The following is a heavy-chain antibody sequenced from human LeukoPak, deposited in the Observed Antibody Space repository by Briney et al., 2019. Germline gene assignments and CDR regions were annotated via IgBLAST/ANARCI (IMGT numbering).Heavy chain of an antibody. J-gene: IGHJ4*02. CDR2: IWYDGSNK. CDR1: GFTFSSYG. CDR3: ARGSWDTEGVFDY. Sequence: GGSLRLSCAASGFTFSSYGMHWVRQAPGKGLEWVAVIWYDGSNKYYADSVKGRFTISRDNSKSTLYLQMNSLTAADTAVYYCARGSWDTEGVFDYWGQGTLVTVSS. D-gene: IGHD5-18*01. V-gene: IGHV3-33*01.